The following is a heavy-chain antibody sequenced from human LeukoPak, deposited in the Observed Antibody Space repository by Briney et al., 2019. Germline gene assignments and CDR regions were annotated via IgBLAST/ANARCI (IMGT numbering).Heavy chain of an antibody. D-gene: IGHD6-19*01. J-gene: IGHJ6*02. CDR1: GGSISSSNW. CDR3: ARDSSGWYEDYYYYGMDV. CDR2: IYHSGST. Sequence: SETLSLTCVVSGGSISSSNWWSWVRQPPGKGLEWIGEIYHSGSTNYNPSLKSRVTISVDTSKNQFSLKLSSVTAADTAVYYCARDSSGWYEDYYYYGMDVWGQGTTVTVSS. V-gene: IGHV4-4*02.